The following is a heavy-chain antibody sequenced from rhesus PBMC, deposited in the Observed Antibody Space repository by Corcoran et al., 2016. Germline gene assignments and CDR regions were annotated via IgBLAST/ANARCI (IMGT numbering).Heavy chain of an antibody. D-gene: IGHD4-23*01. J-gene: IGHJ4*01. V-gene: IGHV4-127*01. CDR3: ARDAGYSNYGFDY. CDR2: IYGSSGST. Sequence: QVQLQESGPGVVKPSETLSLTCAVSGYSISSGYDWSWIRQPPGKGLEWIGYIYGSSGSTNYNPSLKNRFTISKDPSKNQFSLKLSSVTAADTAVYYCARDAGYSNYGFDYWGQGVLVTVSS. CDR1: GYSISSGYD.